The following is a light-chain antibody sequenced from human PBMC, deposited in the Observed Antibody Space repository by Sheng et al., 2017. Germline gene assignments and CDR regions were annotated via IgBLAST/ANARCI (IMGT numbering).Light chain of an antibody. CDR3: QQYGSSLFT. J-gene: IGKJ3*01. Sequence: EIVLTQSPGTLSLSPGERATLSCRASQSVSSKLAWYQQKPGQAPRLLIYGASTRATGIPARFSGSGSGTEFTLTISSLQSEDFAVYYCQQYGSSLFTFGPGTKVDIK. CDR2: GAS. V-gene: IGKV3-15*01. CDR1: QSVSSK.